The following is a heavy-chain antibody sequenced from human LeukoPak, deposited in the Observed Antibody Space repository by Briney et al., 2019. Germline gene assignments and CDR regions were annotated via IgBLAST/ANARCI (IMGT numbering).Heavy chain of an antibody. V-gene: IGHV3-74*01. CDR3: ARSVAVAWSFGL. Sequence: PGGSLRLSCAASGFTFSSYWMHWVRQAPGKGLVWVSRLNTDGSDTRYADSVQGRFTISRDNAKNSLYLQMNSLRAEDTAVYYCARSVAVAWSFGLWGRGTLVTVSS. CDR2: LNTDGSDT. CDR1: GFTFSSYW. D-gene: IGHD6-19*01. J-gene: IGHJ2*01.